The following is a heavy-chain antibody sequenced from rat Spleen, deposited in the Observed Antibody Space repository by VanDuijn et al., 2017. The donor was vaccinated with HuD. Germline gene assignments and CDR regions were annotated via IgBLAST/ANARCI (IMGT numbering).Heavy chain of an antibody. CDR1: GFNFSNYD. CDR3: ARPTYYGYNYFDC. D-gene: IGHD1-9*01. Sequence: EVHLVESDGGLVQPGRSLKLSCAASGFNFSNYDMAWVRQAPTKGLEWVATIIYDGSRTYYRDSVKGRFTISRDIAKSTLYLQMDSLRAEDTATYYCARPTYYGYNYFDCWGQGVMVTVSS. V-gene: IGHV5S10*01. CDR2: IIYDGSRT. J-gene: IGHJ2*01.